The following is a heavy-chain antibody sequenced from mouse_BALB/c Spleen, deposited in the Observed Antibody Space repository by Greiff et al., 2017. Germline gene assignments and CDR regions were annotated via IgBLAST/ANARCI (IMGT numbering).Heavy chain of an antibody. CDR3: TRKDYPMDY. V-gene: IGHV5-6-4*01. CDR2: ISSGGSYT. CDR1: GFTFSSYT. Sequence: EVHLVESGGGLVKPGGSLKLSCAASGFTFSSYTMSWVRQTPEKRLEWVATISSGGSYTYYPDSVKGRFTISRDNAKNTLYLQMSSLKSEDTAMYYCTRKDYPMDYWGQGTTLTVSS. D-gene: IGHD5-5*01. J-gene: IGHJ2*01.